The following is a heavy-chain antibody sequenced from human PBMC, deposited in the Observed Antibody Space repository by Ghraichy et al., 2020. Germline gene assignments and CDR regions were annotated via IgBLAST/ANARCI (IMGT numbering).Heavy chain of an antibody. V-gene: IGHV1-46*01. CDR3: AREPHGTGFFDY. CDR1: GYTFTTYY. Sequence: ASVKVSCKASGYTFTTYYMHWVRQAPGQGLEWMGVINPSDGTRNYAQNFQGRVTMTRDTSTSTVYIEVSSLRSEDTAVYYCAREPHGTGFFDYWGQGTLVTVSS. D-gene: IGHD1-7*01. J-gene: IGHJ4*02. CDR2: INPSDGTR.